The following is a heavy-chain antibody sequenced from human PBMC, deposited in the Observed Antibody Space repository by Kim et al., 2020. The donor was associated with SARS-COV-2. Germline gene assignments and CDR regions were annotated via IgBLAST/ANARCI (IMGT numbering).Heavy chain of an antibody. Sequence: GGSLRLSCAASGFTFSSYGMHWVRQAPGKGLEWEAVIWYDGSNKYYADSVKGRFTISRDNSKNTLYLQMNSLRAEDTAVYYCARERGNHVDTAMDTNFDYWGQGTLVTVSS. CDR1: GFTFSSYG. CDR3: ARERGNHVDTAMDTNFDY. J-gene: IGHJ4*02. D-gene: IGHD5-18*01. V-gene: IGHV3-33*01. CDR2: IWYDGSNK.